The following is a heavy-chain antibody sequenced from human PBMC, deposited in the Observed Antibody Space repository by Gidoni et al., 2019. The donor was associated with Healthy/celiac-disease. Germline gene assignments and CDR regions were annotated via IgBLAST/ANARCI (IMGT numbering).Heavy chain of an antibody. CDR1: GLTFSSYS. V-gene: IGHV3-21*01. CDR2: ISSSSSYI. Sequence: EVQLVESGGGLVKPGGSLRLSCAASGLTFSSYSMNWVRQAPGKGLEWVSSISSSSSYIYYADSVKGRFTISRDNAKNSLYLQMNSLRAEDTAVYYCARDLRPAYFDYWGQGTLVTVSS. CDR3: ARDLRPAYFDY. J-gene: IGHJ4*02.